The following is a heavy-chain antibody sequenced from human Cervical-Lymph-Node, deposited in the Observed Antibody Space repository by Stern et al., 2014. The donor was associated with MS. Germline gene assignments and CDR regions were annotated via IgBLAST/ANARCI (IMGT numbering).Heavy chain of an antibody. J-gene: IGHJ4*02. Sequence: ESGPALVKPTQTLTLTCTFSGFSLSTTGMCLSWIRQPPGKALEWLALLDWDGDKYYSTALKTRLTISKDTSKNQVVLTMTNMAPLDTATYFCVRAREGYYFDYWGKGIPVTVSS. CDR2: LDWDGDK. CDR1: GFSLSTTGMC. D-gene: IGHD2-21*01. CDR3: VRAREGYYFDY. V-gene: IGHV2-70*01.